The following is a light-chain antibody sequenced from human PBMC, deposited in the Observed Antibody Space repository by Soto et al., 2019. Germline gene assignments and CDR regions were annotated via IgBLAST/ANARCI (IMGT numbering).Light chain of an antibody. J-gene: IGKJ2*01. V-gene: IGKV3-20*01. CDR2: GVS. Sequence: EFVLTQSPGTLSLSPGERATLSCRASQSVSSSYLAWYQQKPGQAPRLLIYGVSSRATGIPDRFSGSGSGTDFTLTINRLEPEDFAVYYCQQYGGSPTFGQGTKLEIK. CDR3: QQYGGSPT. CDR1: QSVSSSY.